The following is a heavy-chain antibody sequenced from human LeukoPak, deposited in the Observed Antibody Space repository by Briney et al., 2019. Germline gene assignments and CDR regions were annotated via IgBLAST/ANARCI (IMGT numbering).Heavy chain of an antibody. D-gene: IGHD6-13*01. CDR2: INPNSGGT. CDR1: GYTFTGYY. J-gene: IGHJ4*02. Sequence: ASVKVSCKASGYTFTGYYMHWVRQAPGQGLEWMGWINPNSGGTNYAQKFQGRVTMTRDTSLSTAYMELSRLRSDDTAVYYCARDNSSSWYIDYWGQGTLVTVSS. CDR3: ARDNSSSWYIDY. V-gene: IGHV1-2*02.